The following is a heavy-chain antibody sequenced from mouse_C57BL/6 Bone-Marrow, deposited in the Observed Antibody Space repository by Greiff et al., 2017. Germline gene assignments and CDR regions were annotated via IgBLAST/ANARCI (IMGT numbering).Heavy chain of an antibody. CDR1: GFSFTGYG. J-gene: IGHJ2*01. D-gene: IGHD1-1*02. V-gene: IGHV2-6*01. Sequence: VQVVESGPGLVAPSQCLSITCTVSGFSFTGYGVDWVRQCPGKGLEWLGVIWGVGSTNYNSALKSRLSISKDNSKSQVFLKMNRLQTDDTAMYCWARRCGTEGLYFDYWGQGTTLTVSS. CDR2: IWGVGST. CDR3: ARRCGTEGLYFDY.